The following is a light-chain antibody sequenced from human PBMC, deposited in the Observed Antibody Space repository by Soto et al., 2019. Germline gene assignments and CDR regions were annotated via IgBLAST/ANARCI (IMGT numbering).Light chain of an antibody. Sequence: EIVLTQSPGTLSSSPGERATLSCRASQSVSSSYLSWYQQKPDQAPSLLYYGTSSTATGLPDRFSGRWAGTDFPPTSSLLEPEYLADYYCQQYGSSSHTFGQGTKLEIK. CDR2: GTS. J-gene: IGKJ2*01. CDR1: QSVSSSY. CDR3: QQYGSSSHT. V-gene: IGKV3-20*01.